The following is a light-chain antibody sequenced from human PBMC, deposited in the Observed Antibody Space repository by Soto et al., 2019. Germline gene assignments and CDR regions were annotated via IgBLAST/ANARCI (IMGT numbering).Light chain of an antibody. CDR2: GAS. V-gene: IGKV3-20*01. CDR1: QSVSSY. CDR3: QQYGSSPLT. J-gene: IGKJ4*01. Sequence: IVMTQPPATLSVSPGERATLSCRASQSVSSYLAWYQQKPCQAPRLLIYGASSRATGIPDRFSGSGSGTDFTLTISRLEPEDFAVYYCQQYGSSPLTFGGGTKA.